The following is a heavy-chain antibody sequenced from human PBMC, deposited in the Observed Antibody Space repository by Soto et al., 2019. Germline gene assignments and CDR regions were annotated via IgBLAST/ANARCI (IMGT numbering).Heavy chain of an antibody. CDR2: IWYDGSNK. D-gene: IGHD6-6*01. V-gene: IGHV3-33*01. Sequence: GGSLRLSCAASGFTFSSYGMHWVRQAPGKGLEWVAVIWYDGSNKYYADSVKGRFTISRDNSKNTLYLQMNSLRAEDASVYYCARGGGSSEEVVGNFWGQGTLVTVSS. CDR3: ARGGGSSEEVVGNF. CDR1: GFTFSSYG. J-gene: IGHJ4*02.